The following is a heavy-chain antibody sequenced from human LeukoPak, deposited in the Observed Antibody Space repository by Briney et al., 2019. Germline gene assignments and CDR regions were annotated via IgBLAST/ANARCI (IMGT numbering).Heavy chain of an antibody. CDR2: INPSGGST. J-gene: IGHJ5*02. D-gene: IGHD2-2*01. CDR1: GYTFTSYY. Sequence: ASVKVSCKASGYTFTSYYMHWVRQAPGQGLEWMGIINPSGGSTSYAQKFQGRVTMTRDTSTSTVYMELSSLRSEDTAVYYCARVLALVPADPYPWFDPWGQGTLVTVSS. CDR3: ARVLALVPADPYPWFDP. V-gene: IGHV1-46*01.